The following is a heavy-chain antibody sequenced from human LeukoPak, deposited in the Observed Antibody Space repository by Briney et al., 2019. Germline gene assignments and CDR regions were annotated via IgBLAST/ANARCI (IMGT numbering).Heavy chain of an antibody. D-gene: IGHD3-22*01. J-gene: IGHJ4*02. CDR2: MNPNSGNT. Sequence: ASVKVSCKASGYTFTSYDINWVRQATGQGLEWMGWMNPNSGNTGYAQKFQGRVTMTRDTSTSTVYMELSSLRSEDTAVYYCASHPDYYDSSGPTEWGQGTLVTVSS. CDR3: ASHPDYYDSSGPTE. V-gene: IGHV1-8*01. CDR1: GYTFTSYD.